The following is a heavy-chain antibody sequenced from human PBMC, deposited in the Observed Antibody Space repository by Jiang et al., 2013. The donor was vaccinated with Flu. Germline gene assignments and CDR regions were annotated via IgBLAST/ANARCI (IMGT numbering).Heavy chain of an antibody. J-gene: IGHJ3*02. CDR1: GGPFSGYY. CDR2: IIPSGRS. V-gene: IGHV4-34*12. D-gene: IGHD1-20*01. CDR3: ARHITGNRAFDI. Sequence: GLVKPSETLSLTCAVYGGPFSGYYWSWIRQPPGKGLEWIGEIIPSGRSDYDPSLRSRVTLSVDTSKSQLSLRLTSVTAADTALYYCARHITGNRAFDIWGQGTVVTISS.